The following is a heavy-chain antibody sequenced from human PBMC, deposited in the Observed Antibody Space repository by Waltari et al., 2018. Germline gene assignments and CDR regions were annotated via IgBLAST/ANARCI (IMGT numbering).Heavy chain of an antibody. J-gene: IGHJ4*02. V-gene: IGHV1-2*02. Sequence: QVQLVPSGAEVKKPGASVKVSCKASGYTFTGYYMHWVRQAPGQGLEWMGWSNPNSGGTKYAQKLQGRVTMTRDTSISTAYMELSRLRSDDTAVYYCARDPGGFGESLIDYWGQGTLVTVSS. D-gene: IGHD3-10*01. CDR1: GYTFTGYY. CDR2: SNPNSGGT. CDR3: ARDPGGFGESLIDY.